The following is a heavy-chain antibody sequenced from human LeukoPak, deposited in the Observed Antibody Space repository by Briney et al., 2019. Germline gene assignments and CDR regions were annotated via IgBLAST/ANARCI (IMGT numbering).Heavy chain of an antibody. CDR2: IYTSGST. Sequence: SETLSLTCTVSGGSISSYHWSWIRQPAGKGLEWIGRIYTSGSTNYNPSLKSRVTMSVDTSKNQFSLKLSSVTAADTAVYFCAGAQAMVRNNINMDVWGKGTTVTVSS. V-gene: IGHV4-4*07. CDR3: AGAQAMVRNNINMDV. J-gene: IGHJ6*03. CDR1: GGSISSYH. D-gene: IGHD3-10*01.